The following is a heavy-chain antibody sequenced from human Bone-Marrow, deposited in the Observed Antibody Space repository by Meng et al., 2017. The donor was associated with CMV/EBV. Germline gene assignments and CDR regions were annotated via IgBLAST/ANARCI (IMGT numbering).Heavy chain of an antibody. CDR1: GFTFSSYS. D-gene: IGHD1-26*01. J-gene: IGHJ4*02. CDR2: IRYDGSNK. Sequence: VQLVGSGGGLVKPGGSLRLSCAASGFTFSSYSMNWVRQAPGKGLEWVAFIRYDGSNKYYADSVKGRFTISRDNSKNTLYLQMNSLRAEDTAVYYCAAFSGSYYDYWGQGTLVTVSS. V-gene: IGHV3-30*02. CDR3: AAFSGSYYDY.